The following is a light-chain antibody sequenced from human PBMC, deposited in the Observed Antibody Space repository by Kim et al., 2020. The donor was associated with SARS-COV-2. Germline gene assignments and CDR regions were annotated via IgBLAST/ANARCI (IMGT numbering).Light chain of an antibody. CDR2: SNN. CDR3: AVWDDSLKQGV. Sequence: ELTQPPSASGTPGQRVTISCSGSSSNIGSNNVVWYQQLPGAAPNLLIYSNNQRPSGVPDRFSGSRSGTSASLAISGLQSGDEADYYCAVWDDSLKQGVFGGGTQLSVL. CDR1: SSNIGSNN. V-gene: IGLV1-44*01. J-gene: IGLJ3*02.